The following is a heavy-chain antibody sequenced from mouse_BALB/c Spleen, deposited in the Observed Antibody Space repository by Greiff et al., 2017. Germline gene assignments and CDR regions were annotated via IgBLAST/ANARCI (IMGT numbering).Heavy chain of an antibody. Sequence: GAELAKPGASVKMSCKASGYTFTDYWMHWVKQRPGQGLEWIGAIDTSDSYTSYNQKFKGKATLTVDESSSTAYMQLSSLTSEDSAVYYCARDGNYGDYWGQGTTLTVSS. CDR3: ARDGNYGDY. J-gene: IGHJ2*01. CDR2: IDTSDSYT. V-gene: IGHV1-69*02. CDR1: GYTFTDYW. D-gene: IGHD2-1*01.